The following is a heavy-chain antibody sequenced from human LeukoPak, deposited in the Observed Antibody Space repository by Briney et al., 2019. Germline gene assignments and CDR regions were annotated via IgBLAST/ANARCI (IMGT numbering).Heavy chain of an antibody. J-gene: IGHJ4*02. CDR2: INWNGGST. CDR3: ARDGYDDYVWGSYRPDY. D-gene: IGHD3-16*02. CDR1: GFTFDDYG. Sequence: GGSLRLSCAASGFTFDDYGMSWVRQAPRKGLEWVSGINWNGGSTGYADSVKGRFTISRDNAKNSLYLQMNSLRAEDTALYYCARDGYDDYVWGSYRPDYWGQGTLVTVSS. V-gene: IGHV3-20*04.